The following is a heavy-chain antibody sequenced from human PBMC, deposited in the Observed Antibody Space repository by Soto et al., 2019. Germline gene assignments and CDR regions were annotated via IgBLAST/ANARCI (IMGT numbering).Heavy chain of an antibody. V-gene: IGHV3-73*01. CDR1: GFDLSGST. Sequence: EVQLVESGGDMVQPGKSLKLSCTASGFDLSGSTIHWVRQASGKGLEWLGRIRGKTNNYAAAYGVSVKGRISFSRDDSQNTAYLQSNSLKTEDTAVYYCTISAGHFGVPPNGGVYYSYYMDVWGKGTTVTVSS. J-gene: IGHJ6*03. CDR3: TISAGHFGVPPNGGVYYSYYMDV. D-gene: IGHD3-3*01. CDR2: IRGKTNNYAA.